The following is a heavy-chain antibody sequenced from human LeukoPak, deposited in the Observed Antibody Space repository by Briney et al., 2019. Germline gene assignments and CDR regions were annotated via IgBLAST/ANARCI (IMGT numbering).Heavy chain of an antibody. V-gene: IGHV1-2*06. CDR2: INPNSGAT. D-gene: IGHD2-2*01. CDR3: ARDCSSTSCYFFDY. J-gene: IGHJ4*02. Sequence: ASVKVSCKASGYTFTGYSVHWVRQAPGQGLEWMGRINPNSGATDYAQKFQGRVTMTRDTSISTAYMELSRLRSDDTAVYYCARDCSSTSCYFFDYWGQGTLVTVSS. CDR1: GYTFTGYS.